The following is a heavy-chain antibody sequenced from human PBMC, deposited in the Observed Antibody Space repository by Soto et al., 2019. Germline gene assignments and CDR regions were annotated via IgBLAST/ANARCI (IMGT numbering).Heavy chain of an antibody. Sequence: GGSLRLSCAASGFTLSDYSMNWVRQAPGKGLEWIASISRSSTHINYSDSVKGRFTISRANGNNSLSLLMSSLGAEDTAVYYCARDVRLFDFWGPGTLVTVS. J-gene: IGHJ4*02. CDR1: GFTLSDYS. CDR2: ISRSSTHI. CDR3: ARDVRLFDF. V-gene: IGHV3-21*01.